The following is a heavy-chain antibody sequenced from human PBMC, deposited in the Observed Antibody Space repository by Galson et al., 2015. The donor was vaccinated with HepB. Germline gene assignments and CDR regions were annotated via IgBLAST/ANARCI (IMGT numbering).Heavy chain of an antibody. CDR3: AKLGKDSSGYYWGFDY. D-gene: IGHD3-22*01. V-gene: IGHV3-11*03. CDR1: GFTFSDYY. J-gene: IGHJ4*02. Sequence: SLRLSCAASGFTFSDYYMSWIRQAPGKGLEWVSYISSSSSYTNYADSVKGRFTISRDNAKNSLYLQMNSLRAEDTAVYYCAKLGKDSSGYYWGFDYWGQGTLVTVSS. CDR2: ISSSSSYT.